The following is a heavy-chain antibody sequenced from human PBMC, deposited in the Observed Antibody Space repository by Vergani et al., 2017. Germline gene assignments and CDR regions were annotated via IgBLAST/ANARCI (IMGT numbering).Heavy chain of an antibody. D-gene: IGHD5-12*01. CDR1: GFTFSSYW. CDR2: IKQDGSEK. J-gene: IGHJ6*02. V-gene: IGHV3-7*01. CDR3: ARGAATIRNYYYGMDV. Sequence: EVQLVESGGGLVQPGGSLRLSCAASGFTFSSYWMSWVRQAPGKGLEWVANIKQDGSEKYYVDSVKGRFTISRDNAKNSLYLQMNSLRAEDTAVYYCARGAATIRNYYYGMDVWGQGTTVTVSS.